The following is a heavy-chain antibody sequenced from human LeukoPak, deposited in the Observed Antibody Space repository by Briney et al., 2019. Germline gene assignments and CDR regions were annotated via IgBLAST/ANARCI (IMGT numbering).Heavy chain of an antibody. CDR3: ARSNNGYYDH. D-gene: IGHD3-22*01. CDR1: GFTFSNYG. CDR2: ITGNGDRT. J-gene: IGHJ4*02. Sequence: PGGSQRLSCVVSGFTFSNYGMFWVRQAPGKGLEYVSSITGNGDRTFYADSVKGRFTISRDNSKNTLYLHMGNLRAEDVAVYYCARSNNGYYDHWGQGALVTVSS. V-gene: IGHV3-64*02.